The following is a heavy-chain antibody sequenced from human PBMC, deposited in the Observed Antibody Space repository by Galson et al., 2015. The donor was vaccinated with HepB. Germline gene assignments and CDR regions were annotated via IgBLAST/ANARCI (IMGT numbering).Heavy chain of an antibody. CDR3: VRYCTKTSCPKAGAFDF. CDR1: GLSVFDNY. D-gene: IGHD2-8*01. CDR2: VYGGDTT. Sequence: SLRLSCAVSGLSVFDNYMTWVRQAPGKGLEWVSRVYGGDTTSYADSVRGRFTISADHSKNTLSLQMNSLRVDDTAVYYCVRYCTKTSCPKAGAFDFWGQGTMVTVSS. V-gene: IGHV3-53*01. J-gene: IGHJ3*01.